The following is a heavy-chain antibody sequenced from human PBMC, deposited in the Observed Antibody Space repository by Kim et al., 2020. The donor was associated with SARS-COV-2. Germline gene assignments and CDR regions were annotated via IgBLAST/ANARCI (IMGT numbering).Heavy chain of an antibody. V-gene: IGHV3-23*01. CDR2: VNGPGGST. CDR1: GFTFSTHP. J-gene: IGHJ4*02. D-gene: IGHD3-22*01. Sequence: GGSLRLSCAASGFTFSTHPMTWVRQAPGKGLEWVSAVNGPGGSTYYADSVKGRFTISRDNSMNTVSLQMLSLRAEDTAIYYCVPLLRSDIDYDLYYWGQG. CDR3: VPLLRSDIDYDLYY.